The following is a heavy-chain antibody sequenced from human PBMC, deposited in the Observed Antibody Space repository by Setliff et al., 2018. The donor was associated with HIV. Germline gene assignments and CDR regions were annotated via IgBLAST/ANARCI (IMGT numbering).Heavy chain of an antibody. CDR2: IYKAGKT. Sequence: GGSLRLSCEASGFRVTDTYMAWVRQAPGKGLEWVTLIYKAGKTYYADFVKGRFTIARDDTKNTVSLQMTNLRTEDTAVYYCARSGGDCSGISCYSLWFDPWGHGTLVTVSS. V-gene: IGHV3-53*01. D-gene: IGHD2-15*01. CDR3: ARSGGDCSGISCYSLWFDP. J-gene: IGHJ5*02. CDR1: GFRVTDTY.